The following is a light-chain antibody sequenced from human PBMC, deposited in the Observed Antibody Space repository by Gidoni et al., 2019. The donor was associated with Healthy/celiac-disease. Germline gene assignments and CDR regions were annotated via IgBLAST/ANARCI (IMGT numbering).Light chain of an antibody. CDR2: GAS. CDR1: QSVSSSY. J-gene: IGKJ1*01. CDR3: QQYGSSFSWT. Sequence: EIVLTQSPGTLSLSPGERATLSCRASQSVSSSYLAWYQQNPGQAPRLLIYGASSRATGIPDRFSGSGSGTDFTLTISRLEPEDFAVYYCQQYGSSFSWTFGQGTKVEIK. V-gene: IGKV3-20*01.